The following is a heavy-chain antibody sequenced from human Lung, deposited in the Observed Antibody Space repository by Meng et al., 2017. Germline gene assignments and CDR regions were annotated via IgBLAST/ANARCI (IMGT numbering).Heavy chain of an antibody. CDR3: ARGVGSLDF. J-gene: IGHJ4*02. CDR1: GGSINGYF. V-gene: IGHV4-4*07. CDR2: VYSSGSA. D-gene: IGHD5/OR15-5a*01. Sequence: QVRVQGSGPGLVKPSETLSPTCDVSGGSINGYFWTWIRQPAGKGLDWIGRVYSSGSANYNPSLKSRVTMSVDRSKNQFSLQLTSVTAADTAVYYCARGVGSLDFWGQGALVTVSS.